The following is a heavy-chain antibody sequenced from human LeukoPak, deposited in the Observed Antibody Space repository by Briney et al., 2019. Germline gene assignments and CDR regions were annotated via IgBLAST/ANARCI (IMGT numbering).Heavy chain of an antibody. Sequence: PGGSLRLSCAASGFTFDDYAMHWVRQAPGKGLEWVSGISWNSGSIGYADSVKGRFTISRDNAKTSLYLQMNSLRAEDTALYYCAKDRYPGDYEAFDICGQGTMVTVSS. CDR3: AKDRYPGDYEAFDI. V-gene: IGHV3-9*01. J-gene: IGHJ3*02. CDR1: GFTFDDYA. D-gene: IGHD4-17*01. CDR2: ISWNSGSI.